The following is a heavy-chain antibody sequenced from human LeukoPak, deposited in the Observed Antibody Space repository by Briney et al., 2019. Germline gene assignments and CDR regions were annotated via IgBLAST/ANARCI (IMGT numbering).Heavy chain of an antibody. CDR2: VSYDGNSK. CDR3: ARQYTIGIVGTSLDS. D-gene: IGHD5-12*01. CDR1: GVSFSSFA. V-gene: IGHV3-30*04. Sequence: GGSLRLSCAASGVSFSSFAMHWVRQAPRKGLERVAVVSYDGNSKYYADSVKGRFTISRDNSNSTLYVQMNSLRVEDTAVYYCARQYTIGIVGTSLDSWGQGTLVTVSS. J-gene: IGHJ4*02.